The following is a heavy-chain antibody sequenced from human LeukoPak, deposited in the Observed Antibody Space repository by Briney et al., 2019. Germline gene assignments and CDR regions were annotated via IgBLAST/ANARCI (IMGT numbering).Heavy chain of an antibody. V-gene: IGHV3-23*01. J-gene: IGHJ4*02. CDR1: GFTFSSYA. CDR3: AKDGSGYFYTFDY. Sequence: GGSLRLSCAASGFTFSSYAMSWVRQAPGKGLEWVSAISGSGGSTYYADSVKGRFTISRDNSKDTLYLQMNSLRVEDTAMYYCAKDGSGYFYTFDYWGQGTLVTAFS. D-gene: IGHD3-22*01. CDR2: ISGSGGST.